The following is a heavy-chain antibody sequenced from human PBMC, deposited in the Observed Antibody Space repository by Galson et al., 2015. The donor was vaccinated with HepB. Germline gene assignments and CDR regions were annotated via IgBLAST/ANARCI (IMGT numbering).Heavy chain of an antibody. V-gene: IGHV3-30*03. D-gene: IGHD6-13*01. CDR1: GFTFSSYG. CDR2: ISYDGSNK. CDR3: APKEGLIAAAGPFDY. Sequence: SLRLSCAASGFTFSSYGMHWVRQAPGKGLEWVAVISYDGSNKYYADSVKGRFTISRDNSKNTLYLQMNSLRAEDTAVYYCAPKEGLIAAAGPFDYWGQGTLVTVSS. J-gene: IGHJ4*02.